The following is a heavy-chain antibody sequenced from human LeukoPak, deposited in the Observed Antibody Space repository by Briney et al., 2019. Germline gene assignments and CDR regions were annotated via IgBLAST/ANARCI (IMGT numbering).Heavy chain of an antibody. Sequence: GGSLRLSCAASGFTFSTYEMNWVRQAPGKGLEWVSYIDGGSSDRTCYADSMKGRFTISRENAKNTQYLHMNSLRAEDTAIYYCAREMYGPGLYYFDYWGQGALVTVSS. D-gene: IGHD3-10*01. J-gene: IGHJ4*02. CDR1: GFTFSTYE. V-gene: IGHV3-48*03. CDR3: AREMYGPGLYYFDY. CDR2: IDGGSSDRT.